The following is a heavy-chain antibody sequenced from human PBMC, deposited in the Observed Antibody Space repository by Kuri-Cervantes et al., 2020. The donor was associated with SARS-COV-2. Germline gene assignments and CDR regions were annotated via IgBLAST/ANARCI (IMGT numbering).Heavy chain of an antibody. D-gene: IGHD3-10*01. V-gene: IGHV3-23*01. Sequence: GGSLRLSCAASGFTFSSYAMSWVRQAPGKGLEWVSAISGSGGSTYYADSVKGRFTISRDNSKNTLYLQMNRLRAEDTAVYYCARDYGSGPSGAYYYYGMDVWGQGTTVTVSS. J-gene: IGHJ6*02. CDR3: ARDYGSGPSGAYYYYGMDV. CDR2: ISGSGGST. CDR1: GFTFSSYA.